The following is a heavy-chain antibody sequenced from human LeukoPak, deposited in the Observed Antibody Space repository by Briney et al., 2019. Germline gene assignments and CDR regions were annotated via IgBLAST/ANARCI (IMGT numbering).Heavy chain of an antibody. J-gene: IGHJ4*02. D-gene: IGHD3-9*01. Sequence: GGSLRLSCAASGFTFTNFGMHWVRQAPGKGLEWVAVMSHDGSHEKYGDSVKGRFTISRDNAKNSLYLQMNSLRAEDTAVYYCARGGDYDILTGYFGYWGQGTLVTVSS. CDR3: ARGGDYDILTGYFGY. V-gene: IGHV3-30*03. CDR2: MSHDGSHE. CDR1: GFTFTNFG.